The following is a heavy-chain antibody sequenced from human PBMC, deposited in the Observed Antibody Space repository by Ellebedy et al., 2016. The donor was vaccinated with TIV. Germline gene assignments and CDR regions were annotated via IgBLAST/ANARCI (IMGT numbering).Heavy chain of an antibody. Sequence: GGSLRLSXAASGFPFTSHNMYWVRQAPGKGLVWVSRVLGYGIVTTYADSVKGRFTISRDNAKQTVYLQMNSLRAEDTAVYYCARDKVPVTVWVNTGLSHYDGMDVWGQGTTVTVSS. CDR3: ARDKVPVTVWVNTGLSHYDGMDV. CDR2: VLGYGIVT. J-gene: IGHJ6*02. CDR1: GFPFTSHN. V-gene: IGHV3-74*03. D-gene: IGHD2-2*01.